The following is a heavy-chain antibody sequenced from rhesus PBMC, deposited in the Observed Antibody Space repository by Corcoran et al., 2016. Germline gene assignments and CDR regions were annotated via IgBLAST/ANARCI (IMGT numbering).Heavy chain of an antibody. J-gene: IGHJ4*01. Sequence: QVKLQQWGEGLVKTSETLSRTCAVDGGAISGYYYWSWIREPPGKGLVWSGYIYGNSSSTNYNPSLKNRFTISKDTSKNQFSLKLGSVTAADTAVYYCARGGVQLADYWGQGVLVTVSS. CDR2: IYGNSSST. CDR3: ARGGVQLADY. CDR1: GGAISGYYY. V-gene: IGHV4-73*01. D-gene: IGHD5-24*01.